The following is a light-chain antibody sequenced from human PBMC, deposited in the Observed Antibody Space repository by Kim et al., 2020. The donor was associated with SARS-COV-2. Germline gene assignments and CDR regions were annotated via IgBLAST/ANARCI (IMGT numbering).Light chain of an antibody. CDR1: QGISGW. Sequence: DIQMTQSPSTLSASVGDRVTITCRASQGISGWLTWYQQKPGQAPKLLIYKASTLESGVPSRFSGSGSETDFTLTISSLRPDDSATYYCQQYYSYFPLTFGQGTRLEIK. V-gene: IGKV1-5*03. CDR3: QQYYSYFPLT. CDR2: KAS. J-gene: IGKJ5*01.